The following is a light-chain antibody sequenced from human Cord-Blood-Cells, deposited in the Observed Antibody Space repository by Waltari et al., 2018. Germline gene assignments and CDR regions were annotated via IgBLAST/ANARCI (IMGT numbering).Light chain of an antibody. CDR1: ESISSY. J-gene: IGKJ1*01. CDR3: QQSYSTPRT. CDR2: AAS. V-gene: IGKV1-39*01. Sequence: DIQMTQSPSSVSASVGDRVTITCRASESISSYLNWYQQKPGKAPKILIYAASSLQSGVPPRFSGSGSGTDFTLTISSLQPEDFATYYCQQSYSTPRTFGQGTKVEIK.